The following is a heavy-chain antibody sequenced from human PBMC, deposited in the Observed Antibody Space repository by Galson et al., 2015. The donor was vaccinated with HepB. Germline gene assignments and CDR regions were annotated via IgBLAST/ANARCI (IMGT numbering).Heavy chain of an antibody. D-gene: IGHD4-23*01. Sequence: SLRLSCAASGFTFSDYYMSWIRQAPGKGLEWVSYISSSSSYTNYADSVKGRFTISRDNAKDSLYLQMNSLRADDTAVYYCARDYGGNSGEPDYWGQGTLVTVSS. CDR3: ARDYGGNSGEPDY. CDR1: GFTFSDYY. J-gene: IGHJ4*02. V-gene: IGHV3-11*06. CDR2: ISSSSSYT.